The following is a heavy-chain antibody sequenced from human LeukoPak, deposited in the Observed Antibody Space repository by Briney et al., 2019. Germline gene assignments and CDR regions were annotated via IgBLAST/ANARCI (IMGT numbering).Heavy chain of an antibody. D-gene: IGHD5-12*01. J-gene: IGHJ4*02. V-gene: IGHV3-21*01. Sequence: GGSLRLSCAASGFTFSSYTMNWVRQAPGKGLEWVSSISSSSSYIYYADSVKGRFTISRDNAKNSLYLQMNSLRAEDTAVYYCARADSGYDWDYWGQGTLVTVSS. CDR1: GFTFSSYT. CDR2: ISSSSSYI. CDR3: ARADSGYDWDY.